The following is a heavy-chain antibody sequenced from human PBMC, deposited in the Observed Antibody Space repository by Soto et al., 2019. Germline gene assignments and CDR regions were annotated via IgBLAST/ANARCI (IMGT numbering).Heavy chain of an antibody. J-gene: IGHJ6*01. CDR2: IIPIFKTA. D-gene: IGHD2-2*01. CDR1: GGTFGNYA. CDR3: ARVSIPGIYGEDV. V-gene: IGHV1-69*06. Sequence: QQQLVQSGAEVKKPGSSVKVSCKASGGTFGNYAISWVRQAPGHGLEWMGKIIPIFKTANYAQKFQGRITTTADRSPLTDTAYMELSSLRTEDTALYFGARVSIPGIYGEDVWGRVTTVTVSS.